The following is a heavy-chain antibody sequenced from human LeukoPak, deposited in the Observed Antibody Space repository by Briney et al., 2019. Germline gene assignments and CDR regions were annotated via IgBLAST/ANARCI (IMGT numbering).Heavy chain of an antibody. CDR3: ARRNFVSGSYRHKGLSIFDF. CDR1: GGSTSSTSYY. V-gene: IGHV4-39*01. J-gene: IGHJ4*02. CDR2: ITYSGST. D-gene: IGHD3-16*02. Sequence: SETLSLTCSVSGGSTSSTSYYWGWIRQPPGKGLEWIGSITYSGSTNYNPSLKSRVTISVDTAKNQFSLKLTSVSAADTAMFYCARRNFVSGSYRHKGLSIFDFWGQGTLVTVSS.